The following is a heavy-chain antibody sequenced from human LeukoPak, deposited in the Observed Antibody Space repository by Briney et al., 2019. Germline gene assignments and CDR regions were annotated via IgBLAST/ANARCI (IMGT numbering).Heavy chain of an antibody. CDR2: VYYSGST. D-gene: IGHD2-8*02. J-gene: IGHJ3*02. CDR3: ARQALLVSNCHFDM. Sequence: SETLFLTCTVPGGSISTYYWSWIRQPPGKGLEWIGSVYYSGSTNYNPSLKNQVTKSVDKSKNQFSLKLTSVTAADTLLYYCARQALLVSNCHFDMWGQGTMVTVSS. CDR1: GGSISTYY. V-gene: IGHV4-59*08.